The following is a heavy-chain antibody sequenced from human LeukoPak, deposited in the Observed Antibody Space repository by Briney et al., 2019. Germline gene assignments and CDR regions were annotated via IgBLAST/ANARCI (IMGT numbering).Heavy chain of an antibody. CDR1: GFTVSSNY. CDR3: AKGSPCSSTSCYYYMDV. CDR2: IYSGGST. Sequence: GGSLRLSCAASGFTVSSNYMSWVRQAPGKGLEWVSVIYSGGSTYHADSVKGRFTTSRDNSKNTLYLQMNSLRAEDTAVYYCAKGSPCSSTSCYYYMDVWGKGTTVTVSS. J-gene: IGHJ6*03. V-gene: IGHV3-53*05. D-gene: IGHD2-2*01.